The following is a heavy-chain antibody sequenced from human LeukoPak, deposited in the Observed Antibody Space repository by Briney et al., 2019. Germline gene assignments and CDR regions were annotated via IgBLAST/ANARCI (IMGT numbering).Heavy chain of an antibody. V-gene: IGHV3-23*01. D-gene: IGHD1-1*01. CDR1: GSSFSSFD. CDR3: AKVSWSPGTDV. Sequence: GASLRLSCAASGSSFSSFDMSWVSQAPGDGLEWVSGISGSGGSTYYTDSVKGRFTISRDNSKNTLYLQMNSLRAEDTAVYYCAKVSWSPGTDVWGQGTTVTVSS. CDR2: ISGSGGST. J-gene: IGHJ6*02.